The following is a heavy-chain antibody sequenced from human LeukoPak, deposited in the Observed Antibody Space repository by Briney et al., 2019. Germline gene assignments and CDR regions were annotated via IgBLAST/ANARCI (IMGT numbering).Heavy chain of an antibody. Sequence: GGSLRLSCAASGFTFTTSQMNWVRQAPGKGLEWVSSISSSASIYYADSVRGRFTISRDNAKNSLYLQMNSLRAEDTAVYYCARVSHPQQPLDYWGQGTLVTVSS. CDR3: ARVSHPQQPLDY. J-gene: IGHJ4*02. V-gene: IGHV3-69-1*02. CDR1: GFTFTTSQ. CDR2: ISSSASI. D-gene: IGHD6-13*01.